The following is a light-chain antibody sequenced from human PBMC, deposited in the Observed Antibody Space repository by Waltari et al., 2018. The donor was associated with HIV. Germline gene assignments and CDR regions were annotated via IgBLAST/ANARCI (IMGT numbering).Light chain of an antibody. CDR3: QSYDSSYWV. Sequence: NFMLTQPNSVSESPGKTVTISCTRSSGSIASNSVQWSQQRAGTGGRKVIYEDNQRSAGVPDRFSGSIDSSSNSASLTISGLKTEDEADYYCQSYDSSYWVFGGGTKLAVL. CDR2: EDN. V-gene: IGLV6-57*03. CDR1: SGSIASNS. J-gene: IGLJ3*02.